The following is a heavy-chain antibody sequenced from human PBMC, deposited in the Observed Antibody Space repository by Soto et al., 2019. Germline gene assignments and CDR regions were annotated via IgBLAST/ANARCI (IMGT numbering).Heavy chain of an antibody. CDR2: SSSSSYI. CDR3: ARVVVPAALNWFDP. V-gene: IGHV3-21*01. J-gene: IGHJ5*02. Sequence: SSSSSYIYYADSVKGRFTISRDNAKNSLYLQMNSLRAEDTAVYYCARVVVPAALNWFDPWGQGTLVTVSS. D-gene: IGHD2-2*01.